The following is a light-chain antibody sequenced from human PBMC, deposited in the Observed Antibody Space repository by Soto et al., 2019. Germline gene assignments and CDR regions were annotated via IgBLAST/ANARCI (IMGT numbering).Light chain of an antibody. Sequence: EIVLIQSPATLSFSPGERATLSCRASHSVSSSLAWYQQNPGQAPRLLIFDASNRATGIPVRFSGSGSGTDFTLTISSLEPEDFTVYYCQQHSNWPLTFGGRTKADIK. CDR1: HSVSSS. CDR3: QQHSNWPLT. V-gene: IGKV3-11*01. CDR2: DAS. J-gene: IGKJ4*01.